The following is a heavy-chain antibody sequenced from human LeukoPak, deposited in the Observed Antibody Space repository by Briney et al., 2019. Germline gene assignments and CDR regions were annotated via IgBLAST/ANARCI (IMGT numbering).Heavy chain of an antibody. CDR3: VWRLTMVGGLLPGADFFDY. V-gene: IGHV1-18*01. CDR2: VNAHNGDA. J-gene: IGHJ4*02. D-gene: IGHD3-10*01. Sequence: ASVKVSCKASGNTFTTSAVTWVRHAPGQGLEWMGCVNAHNGDASYAENLQGRVHMTTHTSTSTDYMELRRLRSDDTAVYFCVWRLTMVGGLLPGADFFDYWGQGTLVIVSS. CDR1: GNTFTTSA.